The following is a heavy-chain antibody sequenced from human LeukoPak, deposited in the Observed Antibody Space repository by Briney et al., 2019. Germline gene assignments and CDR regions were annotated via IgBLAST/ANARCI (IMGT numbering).Heavy chain of an antibody. V-gene: IGHV3-23*01. CDR3: AKDRQYDSRVRYYYYYMDV. CDR2: ISGSGGST. CDR1: GFTFSSYA. J-gene: IGHJ6*03. D-gene: IGHD3-22*01. Sequence: GGSLRLSCAASGFTFSSYAMSWVRQAPGKGLEWVSAISGSGGSTYYADSVKGRFTISRDNSKNTLYLQMNSLRAEDTAVYYCAKDRQYDSRVRYYYYYMDVWGKGTTVTVSS.